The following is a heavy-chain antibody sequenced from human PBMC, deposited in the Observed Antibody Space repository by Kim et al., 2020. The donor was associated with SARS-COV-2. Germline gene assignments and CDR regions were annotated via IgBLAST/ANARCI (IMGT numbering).Heavy chain of an antibody. D-gene: IGHD2-8*01. Sequence: SETLSLTCTVSGASINNNYWTWIRQSPEKGLEWIGYIHSTGTTEYNPSLEGRVTLSIDTSRNQFSLTLRSVTAADTAMYFCGRNGVYLVVWGKGTTVTVSS. CDR2: IHSTGTT. CDR1: GASINNNY. J-gene: IGHJ6*03. CDR3: GRNGVYLVV. V-gene: IGHV4-59*08.